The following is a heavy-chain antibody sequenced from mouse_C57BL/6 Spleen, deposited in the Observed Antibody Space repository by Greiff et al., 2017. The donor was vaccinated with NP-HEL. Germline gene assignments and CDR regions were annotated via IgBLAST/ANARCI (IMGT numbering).Heavy chain of an antibody. Sequence: EVQRVESGGGLVKPGGSLKLSCAASGFTFSDYGMHWVRQAPEKGLEWVAYISSGSSTIYYADTVKGRFTISRDNAKNTLFLQMTSLRSEDTAMYYCARTTVVARGDAMDYWGQGTSVTVSS. V-gene: IGHV5-17*01. D-gene: IGHD1-1*01. J-gene: IGHJ4*01. CDR2: ISSGSSTI. CDR3: ARTTVVARGDAMDY. CDR1: GFTFSDYG.